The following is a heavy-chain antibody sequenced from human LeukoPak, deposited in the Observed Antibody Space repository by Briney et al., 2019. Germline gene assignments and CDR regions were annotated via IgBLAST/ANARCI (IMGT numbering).Heavy chain of an antibody. D-gene: IGHD3-22*01. J-gene: IGHJ4*02. V-gene: IGHV3-11*04. Sequence: GGPLRLSCAASGLTFSDYYMTWIRQAPGKGLEWVSSISGTGTTIYSADSVRGRFTVSRDNARNSLFLHMNSLRAEDTAVYYCAVQITMIVVVPYFDYWGQGTLVAVSS. CDR1: GLTFSDYY. CDR2: ISGTGTTI. CDR3: AVQITMIVVVPYFDY.